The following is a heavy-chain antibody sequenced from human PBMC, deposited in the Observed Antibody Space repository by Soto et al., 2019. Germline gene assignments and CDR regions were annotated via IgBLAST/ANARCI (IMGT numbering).Heavy chain of an antibody. CDR3: ARDMRYCSSTSCYYYYYYGMDV. V-gene: IGHV1-46*01. CDR1: GYTFTSYY. Sequence: ASVKVSCKASGYTFTSYYMHWVRQAPGQGLEWMGIINPSGGSTSYAQKFQGRVTMTRDTSTSTVYMELSSLRSEDTAVYYCARDMRYCSSTSCYYYYYYGMDVWGQGTTVTVSS. D-gene: IGHD2-2*01. CDR2: INPSGGST. J-gene: IGHJ6*02.